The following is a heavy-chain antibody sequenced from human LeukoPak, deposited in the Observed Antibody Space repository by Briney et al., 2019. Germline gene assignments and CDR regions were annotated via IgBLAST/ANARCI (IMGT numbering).Heavy chain of an antibody. CDR1: GGSISSSSYY. CDR3: AREYYDSSAPPGTYDP. CDR2: IYYSGST. V-gene: IGHV4-39*07. D-gene: IGHD3-22*01. J-gene: IGHJ5*02. Sequence: PSETLSLTCTVSGGSISSSSYYWGWIRQPPGKGLEWIGGIYYSGSTYYNPSLKSRVTISVDTSKNQFSLKLSSVTAADTAVYYCAREYYDSSAPPGTYDPWGQGTLVTVSS.